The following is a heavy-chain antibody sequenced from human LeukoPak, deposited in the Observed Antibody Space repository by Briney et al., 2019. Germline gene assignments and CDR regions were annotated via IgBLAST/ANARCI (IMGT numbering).Heavy chain of an antibody. D-gene: IGHD3-22*01. Sequence: SQTLSLTCAISGDSVSSNSAAWNWIRQSPSRGLEWLGRTYYRSKWYNDYAVSVKSRITISPDTSKNQFSLQLNSVTPEDTAVYYCARALGATYYYDSSGGGGMDVWGQGTTVTVSS. CDR3: ARALGATYYYDSSGGGGMDV. V-gene: IGHV6-1*01. CDR2: TYYRSKWYN. J-gene: IGHJ6*02. CDR1: GDSVSSNSAA.